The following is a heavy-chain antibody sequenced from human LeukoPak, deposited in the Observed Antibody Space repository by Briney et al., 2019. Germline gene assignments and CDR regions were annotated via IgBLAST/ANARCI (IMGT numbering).Heavy chain of an antibody. Sequence: GGSLRLSCAASGFTFSNYAMNWVRQAPGKGLEWVSAISGSGGSTYYADSVKGRFTISRDNSKNTLYLQMNSLRAEDTAVYFCARQLGYCSDGNCYFDYWGQGTLVTVS. D-gene: IGHD2-15*01. V-gene: IGHV3-23*01. CDR1: GFTFSNYA. CDR2: ISGSGGST. CDR3: ARQLGYCSDGNCYFDY. J-gene: IGHJ4*02.